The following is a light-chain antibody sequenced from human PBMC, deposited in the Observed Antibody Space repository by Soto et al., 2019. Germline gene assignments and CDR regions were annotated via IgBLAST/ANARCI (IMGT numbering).Light chain of an antibody. J-gene: IGKJ4*01. CDR1: QNINNY. V-gene: IGKV3-11*01. CDR3: QQRTDWPPLT. Sequence: EIVLTQSPATLSLSPGDTATLSCRACQNINNYLAWYQQKPGQAPRLLIYDASNRATGIPQRFSGRGSGTDFTLTISSLEPEDFAVYYCQQRTDWPPLTFGGGTNVEVK. CDR2: DAS.